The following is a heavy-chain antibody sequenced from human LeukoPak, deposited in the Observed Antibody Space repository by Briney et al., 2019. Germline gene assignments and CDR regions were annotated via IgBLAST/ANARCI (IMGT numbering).Heavy chain of an antibody. D-gene: IGHD6-19*01. J-gene: IGHJ4*02. Sequence: QPGGSLRLSCAASGFTFSSYGMHWVRQAPGKGLEWVAVISYDGSNKYYADSVKGRFTISRDNSKNTLYLQMNSLRAEDTAVYYCARVGPGGWYLVPFFDYWGQGTLVTVSS. CDR3: ARVGPGGWYLVPFFDY. V-gene: IGHV3-30*03. CDR2: ISYDGSNK. CDR1: GFTFSSYG.